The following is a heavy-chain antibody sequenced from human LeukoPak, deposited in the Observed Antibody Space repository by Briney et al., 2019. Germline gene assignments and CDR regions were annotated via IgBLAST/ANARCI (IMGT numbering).Heavy chain of an antibody. Sequence: GGSLRLSCAASGFTFSSYAMSWVRQAPGKGLEWVSAISGSGGSTYYADSVKGRFTISRDNSKNTLYLQMNSLRAEDTAVYYFANFLDAGSGWYKPFDYWGQGTLVTVSS. CDR2: ISGSGGST. CDR1: GFTFSSYA. D-gene: IGHD6-19*01. V-gene: IGHV3-23*01. J-gene: IGHJ4*02. CDR3: ANFLDAGSGWYKPFDY.